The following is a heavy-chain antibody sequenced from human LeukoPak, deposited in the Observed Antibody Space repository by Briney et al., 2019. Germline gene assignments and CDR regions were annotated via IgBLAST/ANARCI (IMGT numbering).Heavy chain of an antibody. V-gene: IGHV4-59*08. CDR1: GGSISSYY. CDR3: ARYYDSSGYYRGSWFDP. J-gene: IGHJ5*02. CDR2: IYYSGST. D-gene: IGHD3-22*01. Sequence: PSETLSLTCTVSGGSISSYYWSWIRQPPGKGLEWIGYIYYSGSTNYNPSLKSRVTISVDTSKNQFSLKLSSVTAADTAVYYCARYYDSSGYYRGSWFDPWGQGTLVTVSS.